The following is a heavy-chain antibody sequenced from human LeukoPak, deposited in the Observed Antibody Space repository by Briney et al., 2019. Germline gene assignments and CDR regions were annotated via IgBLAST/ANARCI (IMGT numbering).Heavy chain of an antibody. J-gene: IGHJ4*02. CDR3: ARLRKTPLIVWVVAATQGVYYFDY. CDR1: GYYLSSGYY. V-gene: IGHV4-38-2*01. CDR2: IYHSGSM. Sequence: SETLSLTCGVSGYYLSSGYYWGWIRQPPGKGLEWIGSIYHSGSMYYNPSLKSRVNISIDTSKDQFSLNLSSVTAADTDVYYCARLRKTPLIVWVVAATQGVYYFDYWGQGTLVTVSS. D-gene: IGHD2-15*01.